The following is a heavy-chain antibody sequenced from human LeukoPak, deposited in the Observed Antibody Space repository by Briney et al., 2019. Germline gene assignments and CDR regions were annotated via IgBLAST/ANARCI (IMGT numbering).Heavy chain of an antibody. V-gene: IGHV3-11*05. Sequence: GGSLRLSCAASGFTLSDYYMSWIRQAPGKGLECVSYISSSSSYTNYADSVKGRFTISRDNAKNSLYLQMNILRAEDTAVYYCARARGSYAFDIWGQGTMVTVSS. CDR1: GFTLSDYY. CDR2: ISSSSSYT. CDR3: ARARGSYAFDI. J-gene: IGHJ3*02. D-gene: IGHD1-26*01.